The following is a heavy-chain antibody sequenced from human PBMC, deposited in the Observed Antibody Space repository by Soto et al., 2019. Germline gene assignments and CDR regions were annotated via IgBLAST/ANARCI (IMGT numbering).Heavy chain of an antibody. J-gene: IGHJ6*02. V-gene: IGHV1-2*02. D-gene: IGHD6-6*01. CDR2: INPNSGGT. CDR1: GYTFTGYY. CDR3: ARDTYSSSSHYYYGMDV. Sequence: ASLKVSCKASGYTFTGYYMHWVRQAPGQGLEWMGWINPNSGGTNYAQKFQGRVTMTRDTSISTAYMELSRLRSDDTAVYYCARDTYSSSSHYYYGMDVWGQGTTVTVSS.